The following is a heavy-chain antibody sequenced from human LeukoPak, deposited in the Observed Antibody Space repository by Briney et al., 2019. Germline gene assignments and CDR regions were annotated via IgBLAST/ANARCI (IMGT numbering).Heavy chain of an antibody. Sequence: SETLSLTCAVSGASINNNYWTWVRQPPGKGLEWIGYIYSNGNTNYNPSLKGRVTMSIETSKNQFSLQLPSVTAADTAVYYCASGTFDGPLYGTYWYFHAWGRGTLVTVSS. J-gene: IGHJ2*01. D-gene: IGHD1-14*01. V-gene: IGHV4-59*01. CDR3: ASGTFDGPLYGTYWYFHA. CDR2: IYSNGNT. CDR1: GASINNNY.